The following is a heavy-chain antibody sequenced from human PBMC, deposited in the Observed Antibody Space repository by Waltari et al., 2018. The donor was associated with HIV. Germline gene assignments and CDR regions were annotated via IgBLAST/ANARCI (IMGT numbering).Heavy chain of an antibody. CDR2: VNPNSGNT. D-gene: IGHD2-21*02. CDR1: GYIFTRYD. Sequence: QVQLVQSGAEMKEPGASVKVSCKASGYIFTRYDMNWVRQAAGQGPEWMGWVNPNSGNTGYAQNCQGRVTMTMNTPTSTAYMELSNLKSEDTAVYYCARSLACPDCYSEMDSWGQGTLITVSS. J-gene: IGHJ4*02. CDR3: ARSLACPDCYSEMDS. V-gene: IGHV1-8*01.